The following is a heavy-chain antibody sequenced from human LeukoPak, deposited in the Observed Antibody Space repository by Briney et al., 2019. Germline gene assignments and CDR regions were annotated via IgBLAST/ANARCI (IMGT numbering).Heavy chain of an antibody. Sequence: SQTLSLTCTVSGGSISSGGYYWSWIRQHPGKGLEWIGYSYYSGSTYYNPSLKSRVTISVDTSKNQFSLKLSSVTAADTAVYYCARGISGGTIFGVVITYFDYWGQGTLVTVSS. J-gene: IGHJ4*02. CDR2: SYYSGST. CDR3: ARGISGGTIFGVVITYFDY. D-gene: IGHD3-3*01. CDR1: GGSISSGGYY. V-gene: IGHV4-31*03.